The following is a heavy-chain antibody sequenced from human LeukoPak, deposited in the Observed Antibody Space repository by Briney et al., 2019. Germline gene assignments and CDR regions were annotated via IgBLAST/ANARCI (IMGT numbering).Heavy chain of an antibody. CDR1: GFTFRKHW. J-gene: IGHJ4*02. CDR3: ARTYYYGSGSYFTLDY. D-gene: IGHD3-10*01. CDR2: IKEDGSEK. Sequence: PGGSLRLSCAAAGFTFRKHWMSWVRQAIGKGLECVAKIKEDGSEKHYVDSVKGRFTISRDNAKNSLYLQMDNLRAEDTAVYYCARTYYYGSGSYFTLDYWGQGTLVTVSS. V-gene: IGHV3-7*01.